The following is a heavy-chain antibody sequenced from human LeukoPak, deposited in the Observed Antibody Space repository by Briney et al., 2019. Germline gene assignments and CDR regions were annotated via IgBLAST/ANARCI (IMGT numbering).Heavy chain of an antibody. CDR3: ARSLAYCGGDCFFYY. CDR1: GYTFPSYG. Sequence: ASVKVSCKASGYTFPSYGISWVRQAPGQGLEWMGWISTYNGNTNYAQKLQGRVTMTRDTSISTAYMELSRLRSDDTAVYYCARSLAYCGGDCFFYYWGQGTLVTVSS. D-gene: IGHD2-21*02. J-gene: IGHJ4*02. V-gene: IGHV1-18*01. CDR2: ISTYNGNT.